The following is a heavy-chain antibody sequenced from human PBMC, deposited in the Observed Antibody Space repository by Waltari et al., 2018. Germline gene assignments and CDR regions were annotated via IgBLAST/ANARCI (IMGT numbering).Heavy chain of an antibody. CDR2: ISYDGSDE. Sequence: QMYLEESGGGVIHMGGSLRLSCVASGYIFRHYGMHWVRQAPGKGLEWVAIISYDGSDEHYADSVEGRFTISRDDSKNTVYLQMHTVRVEDTAMYYCAKDDSGAEFDPWGQGTLVTVSS. J-gene: IGHJ5*02. D-gene: IGHD3-10*01. V-gene: IGHV3-30*18. CDR3: AKDDSGAEFDP. CDR1: GYIFRHYG.